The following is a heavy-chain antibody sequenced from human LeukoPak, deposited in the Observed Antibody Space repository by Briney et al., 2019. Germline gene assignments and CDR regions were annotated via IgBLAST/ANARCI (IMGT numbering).Heavy chain of an antibody. CDR1: GFIFSSYE. CDR3: ARTHNNYVWGSYRGYYFDY. CDR2: ISSSGTI. J-gene: IGHJ4*02. Sequence: HSGGSLRLSCAASGFIFSSYEMNWVRQAPGKGLEWVSHISSSGTIYYADSVKGRFTISRDNAKNSLYLQMNSLRAEDTAVYYCARTHNNYVWGSYRGYYFDYWGQGTLVTVSS. V-gene: IGHV3-48*03. D-gene: IGHD3-16*02.